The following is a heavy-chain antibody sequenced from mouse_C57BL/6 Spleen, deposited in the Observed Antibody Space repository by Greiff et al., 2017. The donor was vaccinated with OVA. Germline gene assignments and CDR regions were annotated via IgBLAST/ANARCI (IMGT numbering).Heavy chain of an antibody. CDR3: ARGDYDDDESGAYFDY. CDR2: INPSSGYT. D-gene: IGHD2-4*01. J-gene: IGHJ2*01. Sequence: VKLVESGAELARPGASVKMSCKASGYTFTSYTMHWVKQRPGQGLEWIGYINPSSGYTKYIQKFKDKATLTADKSSSTAYMQLSSLTSEDSAVYYCARGDYDDDESGAYFDYWGQGTTLTVSS. CDR1: GYTFTSYT. V-gene: IGHV1-4*01.